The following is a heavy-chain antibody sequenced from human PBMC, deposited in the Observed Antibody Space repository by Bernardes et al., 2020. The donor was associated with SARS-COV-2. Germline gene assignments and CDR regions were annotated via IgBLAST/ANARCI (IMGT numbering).Heavy chain of an antibody. J-gene: IGHJ5*02. CDR3: ARQPSITVAAAGGNWFDP. V-gene: IGHV5-51*01. D-gene: IGHD6-19*01. CDR1: GYNFADYW. Sequence: GESLKISCKGFGYNFADYWVGWGRQMPGKGLEWVGIIYPKDSKTRYSQAFQGQVNMSVDTSAMTAYLQWRSLRTSGTAIYYCARQPSITVAAAGGNWFDPWGPGTLVTVSS. CDR2: IYPKDSKT.